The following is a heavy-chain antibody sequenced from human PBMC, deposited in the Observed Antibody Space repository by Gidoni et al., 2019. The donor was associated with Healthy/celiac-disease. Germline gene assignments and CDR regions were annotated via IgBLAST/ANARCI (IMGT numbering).Heavy chain of an antibody. V-gene: IGHV3-23*01. CDR3: AKRLGNWYFDL. CDR1: GFTFSSYA. J-gene: IGHJ2*01. CDR2: ISGSGGST. Sequence: EVQLLESGGGLVQPGGSLTLSCAASGFTFSSYAMSWVRQAPGKGLGWVSAISGSGGSTYCADSVKGRFTISRDNSKNTLYLQMNSLRAEDTAVYYCAKRLGNWYFDLWGRGTLVTVSS. D-gene: IGHD7-27*01.